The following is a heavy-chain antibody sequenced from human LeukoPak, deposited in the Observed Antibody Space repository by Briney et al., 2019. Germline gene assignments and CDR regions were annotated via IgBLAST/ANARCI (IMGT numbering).Heavy chain of an antibody. J-gene: IGHJ3*02. V-gene: IGHV3-33*01. D-gene: IGHD3-22*01. CDR2: IWYDGSNK. Sequence: GRSLRLSCAASGFIFSNYGMHWVRQAPGKGLEWVAVIWYDGSNKYYADSVKGRFTISRDNSKNTLYLLMNSLRAEDTAVYYCASPAPNYYDSSAYSHDAFDIWSQGTMVTVSS. CDR1: GFIFSNYG. CDR3: ASPAPNYYDSSAYSHDAFDI.